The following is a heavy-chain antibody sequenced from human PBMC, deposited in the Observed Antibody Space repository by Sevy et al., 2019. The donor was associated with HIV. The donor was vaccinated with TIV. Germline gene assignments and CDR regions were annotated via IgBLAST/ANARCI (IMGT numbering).Heavy chain of an antibody. J-gene: IGHJ4*01. Sequence: GGSLRLSCAASRFTFKTYWMSWVRQAPGKGLEWVGNIKEDGSAKYYADSVRGRFTISRDNAKNSLYLQMSSLRVEDTAVYYCARDSPGYGGYSYWGQGTWSPSPQ. CDR1: RFTFKTYW. CDR3: ARDSPGYGGYSY. V-gene: IGHV3-7*01. D-gene: IGHD1-26*01. CDR2: IKEDGSAK.